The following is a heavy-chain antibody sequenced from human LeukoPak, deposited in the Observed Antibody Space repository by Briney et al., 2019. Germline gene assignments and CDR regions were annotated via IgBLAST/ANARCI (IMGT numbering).Heavy chain of an antibody. J-gene: IGHJ4*02. Sequence: PGGSLRLSCAASGFTFSSYWMSWVRQAPGKGLEWVANIKQDGSEKYYVDSVKGRFTISRDNAKNSLYLQMNSLRAEDTAVYYCARLYYDSSATTVDYWGQGTLVTVSS. CDR1: GFTFSSYW. D-gene: IGHD3-22*01. CDR2: IKQDGSEK. V-gene: IGHV3-7*01. CDR3: ARLYYDSSATTVDY.